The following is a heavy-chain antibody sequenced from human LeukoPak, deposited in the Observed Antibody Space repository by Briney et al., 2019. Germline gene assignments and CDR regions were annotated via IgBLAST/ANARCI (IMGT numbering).Heavy chain of an antibody. J-gene: IGHJ5*02. CDR1: GFTFSSYA. V-gene: IGHV3-23*01. CDR3: ARDSRILWFGESSLGNWFDP. Sequence: PGGSLRLSCAASGFTFSSYAMSWVRQAPGKGLEWVSAVSGGGYTTYYADSVKGRFTISRDNSKNTLYLQMNSLRAEDTAVYYCARDSRILWFGESSLGNWFDPWGQGTLVTVSS. CDR2: VSGGGYTT. D-gene: IGHD3-10*01.